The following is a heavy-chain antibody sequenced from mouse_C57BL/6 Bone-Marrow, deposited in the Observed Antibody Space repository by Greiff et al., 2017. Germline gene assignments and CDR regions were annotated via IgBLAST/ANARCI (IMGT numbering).Heavy chain of an antibody. J-gene: IGHJ3*01. CDR1: GYTFTSYW. D-gene: IGHD5-1-1*01. CDR3: ARETLGYLPAY. Sequence: QVQLQQPGAELVKPGASVKMSCKASGYTFTSYWITWVKQRPGQGLEWIGDIYPGSGSSNYNEKFKSKATLTVDTSSSTAYMQLSSLTSEDSAVDYCARETLGYLPAYWGQGTLVTVSA. V-gene: IGHV1-55*01. CDR2: IYPGSGSS.